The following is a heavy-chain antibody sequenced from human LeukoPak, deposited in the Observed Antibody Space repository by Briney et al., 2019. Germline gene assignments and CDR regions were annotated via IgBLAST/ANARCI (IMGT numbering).Heavy chain of an antibody. D-gene: IGHD3-10*01. CDR1: GGSISSGDYY. CDR3: ARGGITIVRGVIPQIDY. J-gene: IGHJ4*02. CDR2: IYYSGST. Sequence: SETLSLTCTVSGGSISSGDYYWSWSRQPPGKGLEWIGYIYYSGSTYYNPSLKSRVTISVDTSKNQFSLKLSSVTAADTAVYYCARGGITIVRGVIPQIDYWGQGTLVTVSS. V-gene: IGHV4-30-4*08.